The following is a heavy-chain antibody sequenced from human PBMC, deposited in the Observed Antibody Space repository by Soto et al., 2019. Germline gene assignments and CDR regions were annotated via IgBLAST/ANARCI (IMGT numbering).Heavy chain of an antibody. D-gene: IGHD6-13*01. J-gene: IGHJ4*02. CDR2: VRSKANNYAT. CDR1: GFTFSVSA. Sequence: EVQLVESGGGLVQPGGSLKLSCAASGFTFSVSAMHWVRQASGKGLEWVGRVRSKANNYATEYGASVKGRFTISRDDSKTTAYLEMNSLTTEDTAVYYCTRLRASSWPPELFDYWGQGTLVTVSS. V-gene: IGHV3-73*02. CDR3: TRLRASSWPPELFDY.